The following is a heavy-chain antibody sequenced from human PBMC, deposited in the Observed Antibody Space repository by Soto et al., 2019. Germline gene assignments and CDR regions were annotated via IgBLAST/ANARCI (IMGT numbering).Heavy chain of an antibody. CDR2: INPSGGST. Sequence: ASVKVSCKASGYTFTSYYMHWVRQAPGQGLEWMGIINPSGGSTSYAQKFQGRVTMTRDTSTSTVYMELSSLRSEDTAVYYCDKDVENYDFWCSYFTQKKFYHYKYKMTVWAKGTSVLVS. V-gene: IGHV1-46*03. CDR1: GYTFTSYY. CDR3: DKDVENYDFWCSYFTQKKFYHYKYKMTV. J-gene: IGHJ6*03. D-gene: IGHD3-3*01.